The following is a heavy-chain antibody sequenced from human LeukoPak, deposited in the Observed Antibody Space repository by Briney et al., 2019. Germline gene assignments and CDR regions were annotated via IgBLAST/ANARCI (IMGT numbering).Heavy chain of an antibody. J-gene: IGHJ4*02. Sequence: ASVKVSCKASGYTFTSYGISWVRQAPGQGLEWMGWISVYNGNTHYAQKFQDRVTITTDTSTSIAYMELRSVRFDDTAVYYGGRGGIVATEMTGDYWGQGTLVSVSS. CDR3: GRGGIVATEMTGDY. CDR2: ISVYNGNT. D-gene: IGHD5-12*01. V-gene: IGHV1-18*01. CDR1: GYTFTSYG.